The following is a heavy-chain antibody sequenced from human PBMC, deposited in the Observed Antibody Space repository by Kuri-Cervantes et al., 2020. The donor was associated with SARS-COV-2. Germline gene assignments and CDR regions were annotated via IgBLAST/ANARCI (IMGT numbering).Heavy chain of an antibody. Sequence: SETLSLTCTVSGGSISTYYWSWIRQPPGKGLEWIWYLYYSGSTNYNTALKSRVTISLDTSKNQFSLKLSSVTAADPAVYYCATGSYYVAYDYWGQGTLVTVSS. CDR1: GGSISTYY. J-gene: IGHJ4*02. CDR2: LYYSGST. V-gene: IGHV4-59*01. D-gene: IGHD1-26*01. CDR3: ATGSYYVAYDY.